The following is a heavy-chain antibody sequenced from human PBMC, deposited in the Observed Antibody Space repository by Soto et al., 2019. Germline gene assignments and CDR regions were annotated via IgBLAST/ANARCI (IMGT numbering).Heavy chain of an antibody. CDR2: INWNSGSI. CDR3: AKEISGSSGWYFDY. Sequence: TKGKGLEWVSGINWNSGSIGYADSVKGRFTISRDNAKNSLYLQMNSLRAEDTALYYCAKEISGSSGWYFDYLGQGTLVPGSS. J-gene: IGHJ4*02. V-gene: IGHV3-9*01. D-gene: IGHD6-19*01.